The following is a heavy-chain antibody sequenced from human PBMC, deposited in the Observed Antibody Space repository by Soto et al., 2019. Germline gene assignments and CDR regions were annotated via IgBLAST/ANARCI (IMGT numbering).Heavy chain of an antibody. J-gene: IGHJ4*02. CDR3: ARPSKRIAAAGTFSD. Sequence: ASVKVSCKASGGTFSSYAISWVRQAPGQGLEWMGGIIPIFGTANYAQKFQGRVTITADESTSTAYMELSSLRSEDTAVYYCARPSKRIAAAGTFSDWGQGTLVTVSS. CDR1: GGTFSSYA. V-gene: IGHV1-69*13. D-gene: IGHD6-13*01. CDR2: IIPIFGTA.